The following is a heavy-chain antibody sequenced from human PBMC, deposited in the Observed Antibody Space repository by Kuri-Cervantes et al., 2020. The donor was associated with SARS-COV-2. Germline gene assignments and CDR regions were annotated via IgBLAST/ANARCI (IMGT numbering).Heavy chain of an antibody. CDR1: GGTFSSYA. D-gene: IGHD3-3*01. Sequence: ASMKVSCKASGGTFSSYAISWVRQAPGQGLEWMGWMNPNSGNTGYAQKFQGRVTMTRNTSISTAYMELSSLRSEDTAVYYCARGGLGITIFGVVTNSNYYYYYMDVWGKGTTVTVSS. CDR2: MNPNSGNT. CDR3: ARGGLGITIFGVVTNSNYYYYYMDV. V-gene: IGHV1-8*02. J-gene: IGHJ6*03.